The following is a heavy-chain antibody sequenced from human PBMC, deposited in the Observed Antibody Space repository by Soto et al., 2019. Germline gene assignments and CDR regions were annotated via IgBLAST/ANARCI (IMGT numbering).Heavy chain of an antibody. CDR3: ARGEDIVVVPAAAYYYYYGMDV. Sequence: QVQLVQSGAEVKKPGSSVKVSCKASGGTFSSYTISWVRQAPGQGLEWMGRIIPILGIANYAQKFQGRVTITAGKSHGTGYMELSRLRSEDTAVYYCARGEDIVVVPAAAYYYYYGMDVWGQGTTVTVSS. V-gene: IGHV1-69*02. D-gene: IGHD2-2*01. J-gene: IGHJ6*02. CDR2: IIPILGIA. CDR1: GGTFSSYT.